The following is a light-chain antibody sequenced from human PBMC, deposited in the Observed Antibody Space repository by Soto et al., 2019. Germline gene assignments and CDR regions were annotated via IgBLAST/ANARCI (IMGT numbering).Light chain of an antibody. Sequence: EIGLTQSPGTLSLSPGERGTLSCRASQSVSNNYLAWYQQKPGQAPRLLIYGASNRATGIPDRFSGSGSGTDFTLTISRLEPEDFAVYYCQQYGSSGTFGQGTKVDIK. J-gene: IGKJ1*01. V-gene: IGKV3-20*01. CDR2: GAS. CDR1: QSVSNNY. CDR3: QQYGSSGT.